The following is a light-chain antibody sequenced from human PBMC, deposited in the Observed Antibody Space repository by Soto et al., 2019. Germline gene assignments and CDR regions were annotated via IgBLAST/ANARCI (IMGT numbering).Light chain of an antibody. J-gene: IGKJ4*01. CDR2: DAS. V-gene: IGKV3-11*01. Sequence: EIVLTQSPATLSLSPGERATLSCRASQSVSSYLAWYQQKPGQAPRLLIYDASNRATGIPARFSGSGSGTDFTLTNTRLEPEDFAVYYCQHRSNWLAFGGGTKVEIK. CDR1: QSVSSY. CDR3: QHRSNWLA.